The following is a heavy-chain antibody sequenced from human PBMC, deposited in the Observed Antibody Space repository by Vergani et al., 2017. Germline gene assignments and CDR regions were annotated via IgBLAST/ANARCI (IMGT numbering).Heavy chain of an antibody. D-gene: IGHD3-16*01. J-gene: IGHJ4*02. CDR2: IQFDGSNQ. CDR3: AKHFRGWGIDY. Sequence: QVQLVESGGGVVQRGGSLRLSCATSGFTLSNYDMQWIRQGPGKGLEFVAFIQFDGSNQYYADSFKGRFPLSRDFSKNTLYLQMNSLRTDDTATYYCAKHFRGWGIDYWGQGTQVIVSS. V-gene: IGHV3-30*02. CDR1: GFTLSNYD.